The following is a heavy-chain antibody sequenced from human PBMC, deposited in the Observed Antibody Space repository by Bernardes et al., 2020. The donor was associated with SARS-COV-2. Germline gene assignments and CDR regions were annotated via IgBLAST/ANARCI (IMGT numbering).Heavy chain of an antibody. D-gene: IGHD6-19*01. J-gene: IGHJ6*02. V-gene: IGHV3-13*01. CDR2: IGTAGDT. CDR3: ARDLAVAGRYYYYGMDV. CDR1: GFTFSSYD. Sequence: GSLRLSCAASGFTFSSYDMHWVRQATGKGLEWVSAIGTAGDTYYPGSVKGRFTISRENAKNSLYLQMNSLRAGDTAVYYCARDLAVAGRYYYYGMDVWGQGTTVTVSS.